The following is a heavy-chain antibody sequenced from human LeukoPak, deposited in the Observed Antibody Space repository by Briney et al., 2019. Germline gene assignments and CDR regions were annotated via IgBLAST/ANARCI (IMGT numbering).Heavy chain of an antibody. Sequence: GGSLRLSCAASGFTFSTYNMNWVRQAPGKGLEWVSSITSSGSYTFYADSVKGRFTISRDNARNSLYLQMNSLRAEDTAVYYCARVHGAYPFDYWGQGTLVTVSS. J-gene: IGHJ4*02. V-gene: IGHV3-21*01. CDR2: ITSSGSYT. CDR1: GFTFSTYN. CDR3: ARVHGAYPFDY. D-gene: IGHD4/OR15-4a*01.